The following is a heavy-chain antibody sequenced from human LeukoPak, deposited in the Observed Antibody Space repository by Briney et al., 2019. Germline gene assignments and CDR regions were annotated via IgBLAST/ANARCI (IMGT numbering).Heavy chain of an antibody. CDR1: GFTFSSYW. J-gene: IGHJ5*02. Sequence: GGSLRLSCAASGFTFSSYWMSWVRQAPGKGLEWVANIKPDGSEKYYVDSVKGRFTISRDNAQNSLYLQMNRLRAEDTAAYYCARRPGSWFDPWGQGTLVTVSS. V-gene: IGHV3-7*03. CDR3: ARRPGSWFDP. D-gene: IGHD1-26*01. CDR2: IKPDGSEK.